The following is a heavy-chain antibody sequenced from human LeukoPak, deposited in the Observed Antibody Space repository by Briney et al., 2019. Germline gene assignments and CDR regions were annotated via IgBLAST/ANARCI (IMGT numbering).Heavy chain of an antibody. J-gene: IGHJ4*02. D-gene: IGHD3-22*01. V-gene: IGHV3-23*01. CDR2: ISGSGGST. Sequence: GESLRLSCAASGFTFSRYWIHWVRQAPGKGLEWVSTISGSGGSTYYADSVKGRFTISRDNSKNTLYLQMNSLRAEDTAVYYCAKADGDYYDSSGSFDSWGQGTLVTVSS. CDR3: AKADGDYYDSSGSFDS. CDR1: GFTFSRYW.